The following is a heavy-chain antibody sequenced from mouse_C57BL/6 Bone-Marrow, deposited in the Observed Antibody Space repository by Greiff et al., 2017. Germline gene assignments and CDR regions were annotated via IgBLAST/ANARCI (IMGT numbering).Heavy chain of an antibody. J-gene: IGHJ3*01. D-gene: IGHD1-1*01. CDR2: ISSGGSYT. CDR1: GFTFSSYG. CDR3: ARPTTRTY. Sequence: EVQVVESGGDLVKPGGSLKLSCAASGFTFSSYGMSWVRQTPDKRLEWVATISSGGSYTDYPDSVKGRFTISRDNAKNTLYMQMSSLKSEDTAMYYCARPTTRTYWGQGTLVTVSA. V-gene: IGHV5-6*01.